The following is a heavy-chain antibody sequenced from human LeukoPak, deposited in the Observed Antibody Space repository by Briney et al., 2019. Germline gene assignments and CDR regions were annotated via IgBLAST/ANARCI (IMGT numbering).Heavy chain of an antibody. V-gene: IGHV4-30-4*01. CDR1: GGAISSGDYY. CDR3: ARPYYYDSRIDP. J-gene: IGHJ5*02. Sequence: SEILSLTCTVSGGAISSGDYYWSWIRQPPGKGLEWIAYMYYSGSTYYNPSLKSRVTMSADTSKNQLSLKLSSVTAADTAVYYCARPYYYDSRIDPWGQGILVTVSS. CDR2: MYYSGST. D-gene: IGHD3-22*01.